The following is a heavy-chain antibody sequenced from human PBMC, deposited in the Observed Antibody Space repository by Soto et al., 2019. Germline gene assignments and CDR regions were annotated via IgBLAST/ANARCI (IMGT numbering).Heavy chain of an antibody. CDR1: GGTFSSYA. CDR2: ISAYNGNT. CDR3: ARIDCSGGSCYTADY. Sequence: ASVKVSCKASGGTFSSYAISWVRQAPGQGLEWMGWISAYNGNTNYAQKLQGRVTMTTDTSTSTAYMELRSLRSDDTAVYYCARIDCSGGSCYTADYWGQGTLVTVSS. D-gene: IGHD2-15*01. J-gene: IGHJ4*02. V-gene: IGHV1-18*01.